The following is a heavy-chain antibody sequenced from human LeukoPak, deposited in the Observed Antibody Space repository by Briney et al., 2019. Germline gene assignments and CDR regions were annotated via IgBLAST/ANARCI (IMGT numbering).Heavy chain of an antibody. Sequence: PGGSLRLSCAASRFTFDDYAMHWVRQAPGKGLEWVSLISGDGGSTYYADSVKGRFTISRDNSKNSLYLQMNSLRTEDSALYYCAKDVYSNYVGGAFDIWGQGTMVTVSS. CDR3: AKDVYSNYVGGAFDI. J-gene: IGHJ3*02. CDR1: RFTFDDYA. CDR2: ISGDGGST. D-gene: IGHD4-11*01. V-gene: IGHV3-43*02.